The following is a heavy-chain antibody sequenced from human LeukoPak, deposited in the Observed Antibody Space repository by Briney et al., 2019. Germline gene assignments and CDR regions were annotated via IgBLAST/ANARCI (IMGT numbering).Heavy chain of an antibody. Sequence: GTSVKVSCKASGGTFSSYAICWVRQAPGQGLEWMGRIIPILGIANYAQKFQGRVTITADKFTSTAYMELGSLRSEDTAVYYCATGENYGPYYFDYWGQGTLVTVSS. V-gene: IGHV1-69*04. D-gene: IGHD4-17*01. J-gene: IGHJ4*02. CDR2: IIPILGIA. CDR3: ATGENYGPYYFDY. CDR1: GGTFSSYA.